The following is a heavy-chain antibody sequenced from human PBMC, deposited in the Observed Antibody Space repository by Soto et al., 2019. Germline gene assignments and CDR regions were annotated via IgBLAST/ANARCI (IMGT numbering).Heavy chain of an antibody. D-gene: IGHD5-12*01. CDR3: GRGRSGQIVVFY. Sequence: ASVKVSCKASGYTFTGHYIHWVRQAPEQGPEWMGEIGPESGATRYAQIFQGRVTMTMDMSITTVYMELSNLSPDDTAVYYCGRGRSGQIVVFYWGQGTPVTVSS. J-gene: IGHJ4*02. V-gene: IGHV1-2*02. CDR2: IGPESGAT. CDR1: GYTFTGHY.